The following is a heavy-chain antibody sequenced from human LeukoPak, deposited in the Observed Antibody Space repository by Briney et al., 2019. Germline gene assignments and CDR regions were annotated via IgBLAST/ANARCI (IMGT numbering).Heavy chain of an antibody. CDR1: GFTFSSYA. CDR2: ISGSGGST. CDR3: TRRALGGYYYYYVDV. J-gene: IGHJ6*03. Sequence: GGSLRLSCAASGFTFSSYAMSWVRQAPGKGLEWVSAISGSGGSTYYADSVKGRFTISRDNSKNTLYLQMNSLRAEDTAVYYCTRRALGGYYYYYVDVWGKGTTVTVSS. D-gene: IGHD3-10*01. V-gene: IGHV3-23*01.